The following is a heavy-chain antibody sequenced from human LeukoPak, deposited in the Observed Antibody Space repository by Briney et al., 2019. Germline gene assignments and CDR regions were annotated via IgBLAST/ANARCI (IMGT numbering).Heavy chain of an antibody. Sequence: ASVKVSCKASGYTFTSYDINWVRQATGQGLEWMGWVNPNSGNTGYAQKFQGRVTMTRNTSISTAYMELSSLRSEDTAVYYCARAVIVVPHDAFDIWGQGTMVTVSS. CDR2: VNPNSGNT. CDR3: ARAVIVVPHDAFDI. D-gene: IGHD3-22*01. V-gene: IGHV1-8*01. CDR1: GYTFTSYD. J-gene: IGHJ3*02.